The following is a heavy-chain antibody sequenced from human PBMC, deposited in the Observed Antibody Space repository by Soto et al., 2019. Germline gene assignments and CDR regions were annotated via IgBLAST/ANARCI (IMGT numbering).Heavy chain of an antibody. Sequence: PGGCLRISCAAAGFTFSSYAMSWVRRAPGKGLEWVSAISGSGGSTYYADSVKGRFTISRDNSKNTLYLQMNSLRAEDTAVYYCAKESYDILTGYYTAHFDYWGQGT. V-gene: IGHV3-23*01. CDR1: GFTFSSYA. CDR2: ISGSGGST. D-gene: IGHD3-9*01. J-gene: IGHJ4*02. CDR3: AKESYDILTGYYTAHFDY.